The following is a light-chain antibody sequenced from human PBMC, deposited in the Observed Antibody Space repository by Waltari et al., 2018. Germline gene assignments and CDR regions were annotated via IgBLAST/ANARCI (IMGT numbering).Light chain of an antibody. V-gene: IGLV3-1*01. CDR1: KLGDKY. J-gene: IGLJ2*01. CDR2: QDS. CDR3: QAWDSSHVV. Sequence: SYELTQPPSVSVSPGQTASITCSGDKLGDKYPCWYQQKPGQSTVLVIYQDSKRPSGIPERVSGSNSGNTATLTISGTQAMDEADYYCQAWDSSHVVFGGGTKLTVL.